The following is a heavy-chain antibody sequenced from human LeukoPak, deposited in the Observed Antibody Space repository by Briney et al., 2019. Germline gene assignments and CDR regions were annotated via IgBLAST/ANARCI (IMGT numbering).Heavy chain of an antibody. V-gene: IGHV3-20*04. CDR2: INWNGGSK. CDR3: ARTLATDGYCSGGSCPRGNWFDP. D-gene: IGHD2-15*01. Sequence: GGSLRLSCAASGFIFDDHGMSWVRQAPGKGLEWVSSINWNGGSKGYADSVKGRFTISRDNAENSLYLQMNSLRAEDTAVYYCARTLATDGYCSGGSCPRGNWFDPWGQGTLVTVSS. CDR1: GFIFDDHG. J-gene: IGHJ5*02.